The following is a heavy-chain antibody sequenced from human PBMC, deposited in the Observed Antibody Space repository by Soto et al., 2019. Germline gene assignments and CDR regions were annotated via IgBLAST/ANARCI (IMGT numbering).Heavy chain of an antibody. D-gene: IGHD3-9*01. V-gene: IGHV4-59*01. Sequence: PSETLSLTCTVSGGSISSYYWSWIRQPPGKGLEWIGYIYYSGSTNYNPSLKSRVTISVDTSKNQFSLKLSSVTAADTAVYYCARAEYDILTVFDYWGQGTLVTVPQ. CDR3: ARAEYDILTVFDY. CDR1: GGSISSYY. CDR2: IYYSGST. J-gene: IGHJ4*02.